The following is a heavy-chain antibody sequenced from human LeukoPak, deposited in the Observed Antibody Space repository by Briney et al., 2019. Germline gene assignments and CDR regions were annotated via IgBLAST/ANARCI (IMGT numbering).Heavy chain of an antibody. Sequence: SETLSLTCAVYGGSFSGYYWGWVRQPPGKGLEWIGEINHSGSTNYNPSLKSRVTISVDTSKNQFSLKLSSVTAAGTAVYYCASRYDPSYYDSSGYYFLGQGTLVTVSS. CDR1: GGSFSGYY. D-gene: IGHD3-22*01. J-gene: IGHJ4*02. V-gene: IGHV4-34*01. CDR3: ASRYDPSYYDSSGYYF. CDR2: INHSGST.